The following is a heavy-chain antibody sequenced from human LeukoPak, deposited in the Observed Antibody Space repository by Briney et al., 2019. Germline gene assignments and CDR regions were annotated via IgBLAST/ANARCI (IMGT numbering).Heavy chain of an antibody. Sequence: PGGSLRLSCAASGFTFSSYAMHWVRQAPGKGLEYVSAISSNGGSTYYANSVKGGFTISRDNSKNTLYLQMGSLRAEDMAVYYCARGQAWFGLDHWGQGTLVTVSS. CDR1: GFTFSSYA. V-gene: IGHV3-64*01. CDR2: ISSNGGST. J-gene: IGHJ4*02. CDR3: ARGQAWFGLDH. D-gene: IGHD3-10*01.